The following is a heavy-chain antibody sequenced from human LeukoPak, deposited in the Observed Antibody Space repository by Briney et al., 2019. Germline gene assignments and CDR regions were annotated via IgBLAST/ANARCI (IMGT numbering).Heavy chain of an antibody. Sequence: SETLSPTWAAIGGSFMGYTWSGFRQPPGKGLEWIGEINHSGSTNYNPSLKSRVTISVDTSKNQFSLKLSSVTAADTAVYYCARRPRVGYYGSGSYYKSGSNFDYWGQGTLVTVSS. CDR1: GGSFMGYT. CDR3: ARRPRVGYYGSGSYYKSGSNFDY. D-gene: IGHD3-10*01. V-gene: IGHV4-34*01. CDR2: INHSGST. J-gene: IGHJ4*02.